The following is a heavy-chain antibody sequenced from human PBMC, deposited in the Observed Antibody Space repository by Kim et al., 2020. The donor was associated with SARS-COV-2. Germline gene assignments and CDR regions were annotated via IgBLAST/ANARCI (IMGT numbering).Heavy chain of an antibody. CDR3: ARGRDTGQTIFGVVITDIPPDY. CDR2: ISSSGSTI. Sequence: GGSLRLSCAASGFTFSDYYMSWIRQAPGKGLEWVSYISSSGSTIYYADSVKGRFTISRDNAKNSLYLQMNSLRAEDTAVYYCARGRDTGQTIFGVVITDIPPDYWGQGTLVTVSS. CDR1: GFTFSDYY. J-gene: IGHJ4*02. D-gene: IGHD3-3*01. V-gene: IGHV3-11*01.